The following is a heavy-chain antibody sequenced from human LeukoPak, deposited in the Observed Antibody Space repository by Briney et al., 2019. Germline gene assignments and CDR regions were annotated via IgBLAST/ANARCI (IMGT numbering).Heavy chain of an antibody. J-gene: IGHJ3*02. CDR1: GGSISSYY. Sequence: SETLSLTCTVSGGSISSYYWSWIRQPPGKGLEWIGYIYYSGSTNYNPSLKSRVTISVDTSKNQFSLKLSSVTAADTAVYYCARVGMRRGVAFDIWGQGTMVTVSS. CDR3: ARVGMRRGVAFDI. D-gene: IGHD7-27*01. CDR2: IYYSGST. V-gene: IGHV4-59*01.